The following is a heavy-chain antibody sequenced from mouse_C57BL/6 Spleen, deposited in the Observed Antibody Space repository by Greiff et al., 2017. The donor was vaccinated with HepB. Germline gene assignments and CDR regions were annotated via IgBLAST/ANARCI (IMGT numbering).Heavy chain of an antibody. CDR1: GFTFSSYA. Sequence: EVNVVESGGGLVKPGGSLKLSCAASGFTFSSYAMSWVRPTPEKRLEWVATISDGGSYTYYPDNVKGRFTISRDNAKNNLYLQMSHLKSEDTAMYYCARDGTAYYFDYWGQGTTLTVSS. D-gene: IGHD4-1*01. CDR3: ARDGTAYYFDY. J-gene: IGHJ2*01. V-gene: IGHV5-4*01. CDR2: ISDGGSYT.